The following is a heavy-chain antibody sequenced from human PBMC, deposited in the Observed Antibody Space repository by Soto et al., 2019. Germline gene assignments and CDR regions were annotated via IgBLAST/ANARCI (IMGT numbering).Heavy chain of an antibody. CDR2: FIPLFVAA. J-gene: IGHJ4*02. V-gene: IGHV1-69*06. D-gene: IGHD3-22*01. CDR1: GGTVSSYA. CDR3: ARDISSDSTGFRGYDL. Sequence: QVHLVQSGAEVKKAGSSVKVSCKASGGTVSSYAITWVRQAPGKGLEWMGVFIPLFVAAHYTPKFQGRLTLTADKSTSTAYMELSGLRSGDTAIYYCARDISSDSTGFRGYDLWGQGTLVTVSS.